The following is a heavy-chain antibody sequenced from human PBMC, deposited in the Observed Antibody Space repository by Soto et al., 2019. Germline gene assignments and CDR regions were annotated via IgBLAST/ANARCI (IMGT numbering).Heavy chain of an antibody. CDR3: ARDGGGVRGVISYYDYYGMDV. CDR1: GGSISSGGYY. D-gene: IGHD3-10*01. Sequence: QVQLQESGPGLVKPSQTLSLTCTVSGGSISSGGYYWSWIRQHPGKGLEWIGYIYYSGSTYYTPSLKRRVTLSVDTSKNQFSLKLSSVTAADTAVYYCARDGGGVRGVISYYDYYGMDVWGQATTVTVSS. J-gene: IGHJ6*02. V-gene: IGHV4-31*03. CDR2: IYYSGST.